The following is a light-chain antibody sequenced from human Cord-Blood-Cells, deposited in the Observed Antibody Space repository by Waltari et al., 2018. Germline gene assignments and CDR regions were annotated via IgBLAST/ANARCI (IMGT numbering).Light chain of an antibody. V-gene: IGLV3-21*04. CDR2: YDR. CDR3: QVWDSSSDHYV. Sequence: SYVLTQPPSLSVAQGKTARITCGGNKIGSKSMHWYQQKPGQAPLLVIYYDRDRPSGIPERFSGSNSGNTATLTISRVEAGDEADYYCQVWDSSSDHYVFGTGTKVTVL. CDR1: KIGSKS. J-gene: IGLJ1*01.